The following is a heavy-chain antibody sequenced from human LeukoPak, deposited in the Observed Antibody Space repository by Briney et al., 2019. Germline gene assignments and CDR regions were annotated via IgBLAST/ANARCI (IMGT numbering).Heavy chain of an antibody. CDR2: IYYSGST. CDR3: ARQEYRPDDYVWGSYRPRSYNWFDP. V-gene: IGHV4-39*01. Sequence: ASETLSLTCTVSGGSISSSSYYWGWIRQPPGKGLEWIGSIYYSGSTYYNPSLKSRVTISVDTSKNQFSLKLSSVTAADTAVYYCARQEYRPDDYVWGSYRPRSYNWFDPWGQGTLVTVSS. J-gene: IGHJ5*02. CDR1: GGSISSSSYY. D-gene: IGHD3-16*02.